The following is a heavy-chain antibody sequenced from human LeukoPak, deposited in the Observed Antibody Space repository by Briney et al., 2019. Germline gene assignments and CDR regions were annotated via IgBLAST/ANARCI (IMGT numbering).Heavy chain of an antibody. D-gene: IGHD3-9*01. CDR1: GASFNAYY. Sequence: SETLSLTCGVYGASFNAYYWSWIRQPPGKGLEWIGEINHSGSTDYNPSLKSRVTISRDTSNNQFSLKLTAVTAADTAVYYCASADYDIMTGFQKMLDYWGPGTLVVVSS. V-gene: IGHV4-34*01. CDR3: ASADYDIMTGFQKMLDY. J-gene: IGHJ4*02. CDR2: INHSGST.